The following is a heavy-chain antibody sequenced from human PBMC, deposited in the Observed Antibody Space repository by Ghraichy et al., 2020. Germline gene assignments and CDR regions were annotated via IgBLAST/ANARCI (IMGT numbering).Heavy chain of an antibody. Sequence: GSLRLSCAASGFTFTTYNMNWVRQAPGKGLEWVSSISSSSNYIYYADSVKGRFTISRDNAKNSLYLQMNSLRAEDTAVYYCARSKYSGSYEDYWGQGTLVTVSS. V-gene: IGHV3-21*01. J-gene: IGHJ4*02. D-gene: IGHD1-26*01. CDR2: ISSSSNYI. CDR3: ARSKYSGSYEDY. CDR1: GFTFTTYN.